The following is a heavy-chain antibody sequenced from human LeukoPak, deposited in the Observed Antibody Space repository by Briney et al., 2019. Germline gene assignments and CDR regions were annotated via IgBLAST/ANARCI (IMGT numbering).Heavy chain of an antibody. D-gene: IGHD3-9*01. J-gene: IGHJ5*02. CDR3: AREGDWYFDWLFPNAANNWFDP. CDR1: GGSISSGGYY. CDR2: IYYSGST. Sequence: SQTLSLTCTVSGGSISSGGYYWSWIRQHPGKGLEWIGYIYYSGSTYYNPSLKSRVTISVDTSKNQFSLKLGSVTAADTAVYYCAREGDWYFDWLFPNAANNWFDPWGQGTLVTVSS. V-gene: IGHV4-31*03.